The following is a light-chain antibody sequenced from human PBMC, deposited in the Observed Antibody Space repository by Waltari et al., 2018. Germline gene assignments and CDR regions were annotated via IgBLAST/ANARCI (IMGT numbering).Light chain of an antibody. Sequence: QSVVTQTPSVSGAPRQRVTMSCSGGSSNTAKNYVMRYQQVPGTAPRLLIFRADERPSGVPDRFSGSKSGASASLAISGLRSEDDADYYCAVWDDSLSAWVFGGGTKLTVL. CDR3: AVWDDSLSAWV. J-gene: IGLJ3*02. CDR1: SSNTAKNY. V-gene: IGLV1-47*01. CDR2: RAD.